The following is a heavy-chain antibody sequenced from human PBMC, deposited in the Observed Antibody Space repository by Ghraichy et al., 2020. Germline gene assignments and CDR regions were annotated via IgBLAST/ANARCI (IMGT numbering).Heavy chain of an antibody. J-gene: IGHJ5*02. CDR3: VTNRLQIRFDP. CDR2: INHSGST. CDR1: GESFSDYY. Sequence: SETLSLTCVVYGESFSDYYWSWIRQSPGKGLEWIGEINHSGSTNYNPSLKSRVTISVDTSKNQFALKLRSVTAADTAVYYCVTNRLQIRFDPWGQGTLVTVSS. V-gene: IGHV4-34*01. D-gene: IGHD5-18*01.